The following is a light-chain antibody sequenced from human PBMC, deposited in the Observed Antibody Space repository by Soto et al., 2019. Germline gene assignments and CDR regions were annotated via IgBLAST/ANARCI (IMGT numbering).Light chain of an antibody. CDR2: EGS. Sequence: QSALTQPASVSGSHGQSITISCTGTSSDVGSYNLVSWYQQHPGKAPKLMIYEGSKRPSGVANRFSGSKSGNTAPLTISGLQAEDEADYYCCSYAGSSTYVFGTGTKVTVL. J-gene: IGLJ1*01. CDR3: CSYAGSSTYV. CDR1: SSDVGSYNL. V-gene: IGLV2-23*01.